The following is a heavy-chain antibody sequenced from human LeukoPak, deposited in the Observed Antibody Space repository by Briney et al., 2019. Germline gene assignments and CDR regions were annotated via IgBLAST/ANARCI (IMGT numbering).Heavy chain of an antibody. CDR3: ARDIELSC. D-gene: IGHD1-26*01. V-gene: IGHV3-23*01. Sequence: PGGSLRLSCGASGFTFSDSAMSWVRQASERGLEWVSLISASGGNSYYADSVKGRFTVSRDSSKNTLHLQMNNLRAEDTAVYYCARDIELSCWGQGTLVTVSS. CDR2: ISASGGNS. J-gene: IGHJ4*02. CDR1: GFTFSDSA.